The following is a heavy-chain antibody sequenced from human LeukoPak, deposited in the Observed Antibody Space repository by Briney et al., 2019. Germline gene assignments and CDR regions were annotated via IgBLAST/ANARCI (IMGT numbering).Heavy chain of an antibody. Sequence: GGSLRLSCAASGFTFSDYYMSWIRQAPGKGLEWVSYISSSGSTIYYADSVKGRFTISRDNAKNSLYLQMNSLRAEDTAVYYCARDKTTWGVLDAFDIWGQGTMVTVSS. D-gene: IGHD7-27*01. V-gene: IGHV3-11*04. CDR3: ARDKTTWGVLDAFDI. CDR2: ISSSGSTI. J-gene: IGHJ3*02. CDR1: GFTFSDYY.